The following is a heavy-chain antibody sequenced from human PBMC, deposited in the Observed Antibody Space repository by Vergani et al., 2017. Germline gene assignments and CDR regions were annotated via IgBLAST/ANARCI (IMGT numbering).Heavy chain of an antibody. CDR1: GFTFSACP. CDR2: ISARYPST. V-gene: IGHV3-23*01. J-gene: IGHJ4*02. D-gene: IGHD2-2*02. CDR3: VRDRGLCAGGRCYTEAWDY. Sequence: EVQLLQSGGGVIQPGGSVRLSCAASGFTFSACPMTWVRQAPGKGLEWVSAISARYPSTYYADLVKGRFTISRDIAKNTLYLQVRSLRLEDTGVYHCVRDRGLCAGGRCYTEAWDYWGQGTLVTVSS.